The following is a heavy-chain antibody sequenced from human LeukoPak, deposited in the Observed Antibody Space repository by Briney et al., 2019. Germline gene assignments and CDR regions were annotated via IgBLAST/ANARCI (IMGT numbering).Heavy chain of an antibody. CDR3: AKADIVVVVVAGWFDP. Sequence: GSLRLSCAASGFTFSSYAMSWVRQAPGKGLEWVSAISGSGGSTYYAGSVKGRFTISRDNSKNTLYLQMNSLRAEDTAVYYCAKADIVVVVVAGWFDPWGQGTLVTVSP. D-gene: IGHD2-15*01. CDR2: ISGSGGST. V-gene: IGHV3-23*01. J-gene: IGHJ5*02. CDR1: GFTFSSYA.